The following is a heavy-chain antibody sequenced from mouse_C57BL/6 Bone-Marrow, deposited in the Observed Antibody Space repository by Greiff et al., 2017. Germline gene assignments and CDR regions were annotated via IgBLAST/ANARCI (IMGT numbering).Heavy chain of an antibody. Sequence: EVQLVESGGDLVKPGGSLKLSCAASGFTFSSYGMSWVRQTPDKRLEWVATISSGGSYTYYPDSVKGRFTISRDNAKNTLYLQMSSLKSEDTAMYYCARRPIYYGNYGYAMDYWGQGTSVTVSS. CDR2: ISSGGSYT. D-gene: IGHD2-1*01. V-gene: IGHV5-6*01. CDR3: ARRPIYYGNYGYAMDY. CDR1: GFTFSSYG. J-gene: IGHJ4*01.